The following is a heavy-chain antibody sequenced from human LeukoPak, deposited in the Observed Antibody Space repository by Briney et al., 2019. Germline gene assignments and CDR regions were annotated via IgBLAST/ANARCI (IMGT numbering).Heavy chain of an antibody. D-gene: IGHD2-2*02. CDR3: ARVVPAAIHRYYFDY. Sequence: ASAKVSCKASGYTFTGYYMHWVRQAPGQGLEWMGWINPNSGGTNYAQKFQGRVTMTRDTSISTAYMELSRLRSDDTAVYYCARVVPAAIHRYYFDYWGQGTLVTVSS. CDR1: GYTFTGYY. J-gene: IGHJ4*02. V-gene: IGHV1-2*02. CDR2: INPNSGGT.